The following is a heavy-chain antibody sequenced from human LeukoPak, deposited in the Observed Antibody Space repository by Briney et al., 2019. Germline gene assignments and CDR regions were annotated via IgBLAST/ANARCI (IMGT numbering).Heavy chain of an antibody. Sequence: QTGGSLRLSCAASGFTFSNYAMGWVRQAPGKGLEWVSYISSSGSTIYYADSVKGRFTISRDNAKNSLYLQMNSLRAEDTAVYYCASLPVAATREFDYWGQGTLVTVSS. J-gene: IGHJ4*02. CDR1: GFTFSNYA. CDR3: ASLPVAATREFDY. CDR2: ISSSGSTI. D-gene: IGHD2-15*01. V-gene: IGHV3-48*03.